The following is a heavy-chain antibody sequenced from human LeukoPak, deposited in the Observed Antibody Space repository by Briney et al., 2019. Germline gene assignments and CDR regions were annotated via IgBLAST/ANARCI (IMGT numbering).Heavy chain of an antibody. Sequence: GGSLRLSCAASGFTFSSYSMNWVRQAPGKGLEWVSSISSSSSYIYYADSVKGRSTISRDNSKNTLFLQMNSLRAEDTAVYYCAKVRSGDIAAALNYWGQGTLVPVSS. V-gene: IGHV3-21*04. CDR3: AKVRSGDIAAALNY. CDR2: ISSSSSYI. D-gene: IGHD6-13*01. CDR1: GFTFSSYS. J-gene: IGHJ4*02.